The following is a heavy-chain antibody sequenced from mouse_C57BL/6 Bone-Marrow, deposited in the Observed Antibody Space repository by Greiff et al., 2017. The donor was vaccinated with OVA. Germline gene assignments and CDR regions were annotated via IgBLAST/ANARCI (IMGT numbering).Heavy chain of an antibody. J-gene: IGHJ1*03. CDR3: ARQGITTVVDWYFDV. Sequence: EVKLVESGGGLVQPGESLKLSCESNEYEFPSHDMSWVRKTPEKRLELVAAINSDGGSTYYPDTMERRFIISRDNTKKTLYLQMSSLRSEDTALYYCARQGITTVVDWYFDVWGTGTTVTVSS. V-gene: IGHV5-2*01. CDR1: EYEFPSHD. D-gene: IGHD1-1*01. CDR2: INSDGGST.